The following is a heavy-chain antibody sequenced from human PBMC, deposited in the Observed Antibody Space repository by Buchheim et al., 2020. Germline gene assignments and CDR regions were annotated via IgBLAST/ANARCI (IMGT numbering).Heavy chain of an antibody. CDR1: GGTFSSYT. J-gene: IGHJ2*01. V-gene: IGHV1-69*08. Sequence: QVQLVQSGAEVKKPGSSVKVSCKASGGTFSSYTISWVRQAPGQGLEWMGRIIPILGIANYAQKFQGRVTITADKSTSTAYMELSSLRSEDTAVYYCARDRVLNDSSGYYYSYWYFDLWGRGTL. CDR2: IIPILGIA. D-gene: IGHD3-22*01. CDR3: ARDRVLNDSSGYYYSYWYFDL.